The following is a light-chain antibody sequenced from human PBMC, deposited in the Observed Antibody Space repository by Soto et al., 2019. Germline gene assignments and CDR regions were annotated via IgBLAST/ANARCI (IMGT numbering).Light chain of an antibody. CDR2: GAS. CDR1: QSVSSSY. Sequence: EIVLTQSPGTLSLSPGERATLSWRASQSVSSSYLAWYQQKPGQAPRLLIYGASTRATGIPARFSGSGSGTEFTLIISSLQSEDSAVYYCQQYNSWLWTFGQGTRLEIK. CDR3: QQYNSWLWT. J-gene: IGKJ5*01. V-gene: IGKV3-15*01.